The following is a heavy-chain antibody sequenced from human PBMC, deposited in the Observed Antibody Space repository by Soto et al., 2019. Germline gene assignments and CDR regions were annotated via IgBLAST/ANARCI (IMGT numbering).Heavy chain of an antibody. J-gene: IGHJ6*02. CDR1: GLSISNYT. V-gene: IGHV3-21*04. CDR2: ISAESDYK. Sequence: GGSLRRSCTASGLSISNYTMNLVRQAPGKGLEWVSSISAESDYKYYAASLLGRFTISRDNSKNSLYLQMNGLGAEDTAVYFCAREHGFPIGSQYSGYFFYRLDVRAQGTTDTGS. D-gene: IGHD3-22*01. CDR3: AREHGFPIGSQYSGYFFYRLDV.